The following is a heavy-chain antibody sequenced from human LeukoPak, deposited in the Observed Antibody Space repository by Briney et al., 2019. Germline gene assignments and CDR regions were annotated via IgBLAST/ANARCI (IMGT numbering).Heavy chain of an antibody. D-gene: IGHD6-13*01. Sequence: GGSLRLSCAASGFTFSSYAMHWVRQAPGKGLEWVAVISYDGSNKYYADSVKGRFTISRDNSKNTLYLQMNSLRAEDTAVYYCARVRRQAQIAAAGTYYYYYMDVWGKGTTVTVSS. CDR3: ARVRRQAQIAAAGTYYYYYMDV. J-gene: IGHJ6*03. V-gene: IGHV3-30*04. CDR1: GFTFSSYA. CDR2: ISYDGSNK.